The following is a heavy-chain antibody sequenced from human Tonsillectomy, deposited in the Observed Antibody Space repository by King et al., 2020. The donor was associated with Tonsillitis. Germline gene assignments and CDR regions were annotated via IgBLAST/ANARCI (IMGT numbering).Heavy chain of an antibody. Sequence: VQLVESGGGVVQPGGSLRLSCAASGFTFDDYAMHWVRQAPGKGLEWVSLISGVGGSTYYADSVKGRFTISRDNSKNSLYLQMNSLRTEDTALYYCAQSRSYYDFWSGSQDYYYMDVWGKGTTVTVSS. CDR1: GFTFDDYA. J-gene: IGHJ6*03. V-gene: IGHV3-43*02. CDR2: ISGVGGST. D-gene: IGHD3-3*01. CDR3: AQSRSYYDFWSGSQDYYYMDV.